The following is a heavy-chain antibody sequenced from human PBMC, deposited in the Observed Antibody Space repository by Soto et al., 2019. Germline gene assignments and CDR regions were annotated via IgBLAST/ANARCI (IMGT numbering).Heavy chain of an antibody. Sequence: QVQLVESGGGAVQPGRSLRISCAASGFTFSSYGMHWVRQAPGKGLEWVAVISYDGSKKYYADSVKGRFTISRDNSKNTLYLQMNSLRAEDTAVYYCAKDRAAAARYYYYGMDVWGQGTTVTASS. CDR1: GFTFSSYG. D-gene: IGHD6-13*01. V-gene: IGHV3-30*18. CDR2: ISYDGSKK. J-gene: IGHJ6*02. CDR3: AKDRAAAARYYYYGMDV.